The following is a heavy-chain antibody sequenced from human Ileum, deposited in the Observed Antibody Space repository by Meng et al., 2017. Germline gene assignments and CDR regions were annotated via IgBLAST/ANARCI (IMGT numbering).Heavy chain of an antibody. CDR3: ASDY. J-gene: IGHJ4*02. Sequence: EVQGMESEGGLVKPGGPLRLSWATSGFTFSIYSMNWVRQAPGKGLEWVSSISSTSGYIYYADSVKGRFTISRDNAKNSLYLQMNSLRAEDTAVYYCASDYWGQGTLVTVSS. CDR2: ISSTSGYI. CDR1: GFTFSIYS. V-gene: IGHV3-21*01.